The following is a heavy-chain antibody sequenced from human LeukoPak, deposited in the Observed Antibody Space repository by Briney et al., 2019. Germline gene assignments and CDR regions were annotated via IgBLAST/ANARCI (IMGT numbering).Heavy chain of an antibody. Sequence: GGSLRLSCAASGFTVNSNYMSWVRQAPGKGLEWVSIIYTDGSKFYADSVKGRFTISRDNAKNSLYLQMNSLRAEDTAVYYCARHREYYYYMDVWGKGTTVTVSS. CDR3: ARHREYYYYMDV. V-gene: IGHV3-66*04. J-gene: IGHJ6*03. CDR1: GFTVNSNY. CDR2: IYTDGSK.